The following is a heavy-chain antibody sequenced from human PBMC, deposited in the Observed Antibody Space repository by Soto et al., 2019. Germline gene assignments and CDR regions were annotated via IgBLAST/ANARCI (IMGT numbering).Heavy chain of an antibody. V-gene: IGHV1-69*13. D-gene: IGHD3-22*01. CDR2: IIPIFGTA. Sequence: SSGKVSCKASGGTFSSYAISWVRQAPGQGLEWMGGIIPIFGTANYAQKFQGRVTITADESTSTAYMELSSLRSEDTAVYYCTNYYDSSAYPRLVGWGQGTLVTVSS. CDR1: GGTFSSYA. CDR3: TNYYDSSAYPRLVG. J-gene: IGHJ4*02.